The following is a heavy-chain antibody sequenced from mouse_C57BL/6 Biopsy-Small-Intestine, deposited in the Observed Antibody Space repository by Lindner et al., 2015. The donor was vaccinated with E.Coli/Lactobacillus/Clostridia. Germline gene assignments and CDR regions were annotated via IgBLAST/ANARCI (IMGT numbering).Heavy chain of an antibody. CDR3: ARRSGSSCDDY. D-gene: IGHD1-1*01. V-gene: IGHV5-6*01. Sequence: VQLQEVWGGLVKPGGSLKLSCAASGFTFSSYAMSWVRQTPDKRLEWVATISSGGSYTYYPDSVKGRFTISRDNAKNTLYLQMSSLNSEDTAMYYCARRSGSSCDDYWGQGTTLTVSS. J-gene: IGHJ2*01. CDR1: GFTFSSYA. CDR2: ISSGGSYT.